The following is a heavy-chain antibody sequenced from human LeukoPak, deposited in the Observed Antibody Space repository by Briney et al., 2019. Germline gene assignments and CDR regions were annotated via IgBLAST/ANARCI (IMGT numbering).Heavy chain of an antibody. CDR2: ITGRAGST. V-gene: IGHV3-23*01. Sequence: GGSLRLSCAASGVTSSSDAMSWVRQAPGKGLEWGSAITGRAGSTYYADSVKGRFTISRDNSQNTLYLQMNSLRAEDTAVYCCARVLAYCGGDCYSPFVYWGQGTLVTVSS. J-gene: IGHJ4*02. D-gene: IGHD2-21*02. CDR3: ARVLAYCGGDCYSPFVY. CDR1: GVTSSSDA.